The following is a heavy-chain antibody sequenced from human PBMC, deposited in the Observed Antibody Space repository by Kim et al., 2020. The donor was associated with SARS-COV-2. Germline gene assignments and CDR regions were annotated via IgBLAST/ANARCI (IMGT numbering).Heavy chain of an antibody. V-gene: IGHV3-30*18. CDR1: GFTFSSYG. J-gene: IGHJ4*02. Sequence: GGSLRLSCAASGFTFSSYGMHWVRQAPGKGLEWVAVISYDGSNKYYADSVKGRFTISRDNSKNTLYLQMNSLRAEDTAVYYCAKDRNWIAAAGINYFDYWGQGTLVTVSS. CDR2: ISYDGSNK. D-gene: IGHD6-13*01. CDR3: AKDRNWIAAAGINYFDY.